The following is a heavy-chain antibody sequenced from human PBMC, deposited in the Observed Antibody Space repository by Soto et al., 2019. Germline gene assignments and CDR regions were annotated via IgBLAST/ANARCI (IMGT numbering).Heavy chain of an antibody. CDR3: AKKYHYGSGSYLYYFDY. CDR1: GFTFSHYA. Sequence: EVQLLESGGGLVQPGGSLRLSCAASGFTFSHYAMSWVRQAPGKRLEWVSTISGGDGSTYYADSVKGRFTISRDNSKNTLYLQMSSLRAEDTAVYYCAKKYHYGSGSYLYYFDYWGQGTLVTVSS. V-gene: IGHV3-23*01. CDR2: ISGGDGST. J-gene: IGHJ4*02. D-gene: IGHD3-10*01.